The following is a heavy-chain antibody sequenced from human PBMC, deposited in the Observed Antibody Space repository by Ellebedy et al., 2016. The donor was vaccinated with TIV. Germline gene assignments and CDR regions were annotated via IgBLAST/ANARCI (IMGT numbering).Heavy chain of an antibody. D-gene: IGHD2-15*01. Sequence: GESLKISXAASGFIFRLYSMNWVRQTPGKGLEWVSSISSGSTDRYYADSVKGRFTISRDNAKNSVYLQMNSLRAEDSAIYYCEREDICIDYWGQGALVTVSS. CDR3: EREDICIDY. V-gene: IGHV3-21*01. CDR2: ISSGSTDR. J-gene: IGHJ4*02. CDR1: GFIFRLYS.